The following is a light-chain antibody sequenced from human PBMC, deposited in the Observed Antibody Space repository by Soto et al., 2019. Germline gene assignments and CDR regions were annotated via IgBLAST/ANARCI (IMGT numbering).Light chain of an antibody. J-gene: IGLJ2*01. CDR1: NSDIGGYNY. CDR3: SSYAGNNRKI. CDR2: EVN. Sequence: QSALTQPPSASGSPGQSVTISCIGTNSDIGGYNYVSWYQQHPGKAPKLIIYEVNKRPSGVPDRFSGSKSGNTASLTVSGLQAEDEADYYCSSYAGNNRKIFGGGTKLTVL. V-gene: IGLV2-8*01.